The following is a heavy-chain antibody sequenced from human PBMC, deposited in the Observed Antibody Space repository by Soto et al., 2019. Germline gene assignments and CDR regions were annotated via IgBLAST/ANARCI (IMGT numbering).Heavy chain of an antibody. CDR3: ARVYCSGGSCHLEKYYYYGMDV. V-gene: IGHV1-46*01. Sequence: ASVKVSCKASGYTFTSYYMHWVRQAPGQGLEWMGIINPSGGNTSYAQKFQGRVTMTRDTSTSTVYMELSSLRSEDTAVYYCARVYCSGGSCHLEKYYYYGMDVWGQGTTVTVSS. CDR2: INPSGGNT. J-gene: IGHJ6*02. D-gene: IGHD2-15*01. CDR1: GYTFTSYY.